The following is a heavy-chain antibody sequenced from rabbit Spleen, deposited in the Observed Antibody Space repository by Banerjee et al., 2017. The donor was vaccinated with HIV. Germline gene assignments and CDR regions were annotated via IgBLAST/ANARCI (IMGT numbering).Heavy chain of an antibody. Sequence: QSLEESGGGLVKPGASLTLTCTASGVSFSISSYMCWVRQAPGKGLEWIGCINTITGKTLYATWAKGRFTISRASSTTVFLQMTRLTAADTATYFCARDLTSVIGWNFNLWGPGTLVTVS. V-gene: IGHV1S40*01. J-gene: IGHJ4*01. D-gene: IGHD2-1*01. CDR1: GVSFSISSY. CDR2: INTITGKT. CDR3: ARDLTSVIGWNFNL.